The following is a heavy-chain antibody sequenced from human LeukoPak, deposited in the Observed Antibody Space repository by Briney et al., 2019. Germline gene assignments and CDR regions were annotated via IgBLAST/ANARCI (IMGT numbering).Heavy chain of an antibody. J-gene: IGHJ4*02. CDR2: IYYSGST. Sequence: SETLSLTRTVPGGSISSSSYYWGWIRQPPGKGLEWIGSIYYSGSTYYNPSLKSRVTISVDTSKNQFSLKLSSVTAADTAVYYCARQFDLYYYDSSGPIGFGYWGQGTLVTVSS. CDR1: GGSISSSSYY. CDR3: ARQFDLYYYDSSGPIGFGY. D-gene: IGHD3-22*01. V-gene: IGHV4-39*01.